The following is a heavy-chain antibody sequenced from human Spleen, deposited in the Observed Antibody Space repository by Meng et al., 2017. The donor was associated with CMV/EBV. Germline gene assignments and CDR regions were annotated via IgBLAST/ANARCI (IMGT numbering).Heavy chain of an antibody. CDR2: ISGSGGST. CDR1: GFTFSSYS. Sequence: GGSLRLSCAASGFTFSSYSMNWVRQAPGKGLEWVSAISGSGGSTYYADSVKGRFTISRDNSKNTLYLQMNSLRAEDTAVYYCAKNGYCSSTSCYYYYYYGMDVWGQGTTVTVSS. V-gene: IGHV3-23*01. CDR3: AKNGYCSSTSCYYYYYYGMDV. D-gene: IGHD2-2*03. J-gene: IGHJ6*02.